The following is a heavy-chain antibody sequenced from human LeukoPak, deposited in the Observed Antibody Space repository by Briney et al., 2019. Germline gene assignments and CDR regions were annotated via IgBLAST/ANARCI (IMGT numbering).Heavy chain of an antibody. CDR3: TRGYSRAAFDL. J-gene: IGHJ3*01. CDR2: ISSTGGTI. D-gene: IGHD2-15*01. V-gene: IGHV3-48*01. Sequence: GGSLRLSCAGSGFTFSNYLTNWVRQAPGKGLEWVAFISSTGGTIYYADSVKGRFTVSRDNVKNSLLLQLNSLRVEDTALYYCTRGYSRAAFDLWGQGTMVTVSS. CDR1: GFTFSNYL.